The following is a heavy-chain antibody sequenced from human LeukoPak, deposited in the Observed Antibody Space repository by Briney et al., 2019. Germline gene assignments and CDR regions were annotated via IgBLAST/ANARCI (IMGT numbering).Heavy chain of an antibody. Sequence: PSQTLSLTCTVSGGSISSGGYFWSWIRQHPGKGLEWIGYIYYSGSTYYNPSLKGRVTISVDTSKNQFSLRLSSVTAADTAIYYCASVPYDTSLQHWGQGTLVTVSS. CDR2: IYYSGST. V-gene: IGHV4-31*03. D-gene: IGHD3-22*01. J-gene: IGHJ1*01. CDR3: ASVPYDTSLQH. CDR1: GGSISSGGYF.